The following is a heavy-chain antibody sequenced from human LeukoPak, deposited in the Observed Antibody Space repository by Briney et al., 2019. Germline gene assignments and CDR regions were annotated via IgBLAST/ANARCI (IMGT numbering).Heavy chain of an antibody. Sequence: GGSLRLSCAASGFTFSSYAMSWVRQAPGKGLEWVAAISAGGGSPYYADSVKGRFTISRDNSKNTLYLQMNSLRAEDTAVYYCAKDGGIAEAGGWFDPWGQGTLVTVSS. J-gene: IGHJ5*02. V-gene: IGHV3-23*01. CDR2: ISAGGGSP. CDR1: GFTFSSYA. D-gene: IGHD6-13*01. CDR3: AKDGGIAEAGGWFDP.